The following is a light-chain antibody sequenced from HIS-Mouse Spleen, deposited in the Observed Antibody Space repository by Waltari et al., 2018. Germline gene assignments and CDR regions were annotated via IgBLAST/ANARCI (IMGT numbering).Light chain of an antibody. Sequence: DIVMTQAPDSLAVSLGERATINCKSRQSVLYSSNNKNYLAWYPQKPGQPPKLLIYWASTRESGVPDRFSGSGSGTDFTLTISSLQAEDVAVYYCQQYYSTPFTFGPGTKVDIK. CDR1: QSVLYSSNNKNY. CDR2: WAS. CDR3: QQYYSTPFT. V-gene: IGKV4-1*01. J-gene: IGKJ3*01.